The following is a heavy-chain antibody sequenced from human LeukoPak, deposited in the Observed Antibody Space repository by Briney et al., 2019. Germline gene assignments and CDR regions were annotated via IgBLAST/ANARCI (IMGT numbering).Heavy chain of an antibody. D-gene: IGHD6-19*01. CDR2: ISSKGYGETT. CDR1: GFTFGYYG. V-gene: IGHV3-49*04. Sequence: GRSLTLSCQVSGFTFGYYGLSWVRQAPGKGLEWGGLISSKGYGETTEYAPSVKGRFSSSRDDSQRIAFLQMNSLKTEDTALYFCTTGRGLYSSGWYIGYCFDYWGQGTLVTVSS. CDR3: TTGRGLYSSGWYIGYCFDY. J-gene: IGHJ4*02.